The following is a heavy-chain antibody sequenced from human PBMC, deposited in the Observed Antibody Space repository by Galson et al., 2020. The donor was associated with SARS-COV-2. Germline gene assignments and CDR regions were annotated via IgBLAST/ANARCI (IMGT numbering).Heavy chain of an antibody. J-gene: IGHJ5*02. CDR2: IDWDDDQ. Sequence: ESGPTLVKPTQTLTLTCTFSGFSLSTSGMCVSWIRQPPGKALEWLARIDWDDDQYYSTPLKTRLTISKDTSKNQVVRTMANMDPVDTATYDGARACITGTGLDPWGQGTLVTVSS. D-gene: IGHD1-7*01. V-gene: IGHV2-70*11. CDR3: ARACITGTGLDP. CDR1: GFSLSTSGMC.